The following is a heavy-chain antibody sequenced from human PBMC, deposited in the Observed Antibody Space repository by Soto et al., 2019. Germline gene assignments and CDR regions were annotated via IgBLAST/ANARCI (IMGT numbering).Heavy chain of an antibody. V-gene: IGHV3-21*06. J-gene: IGHJ4*02. CDR1: GFTFRIHN. CDR3: ARDGLAVTAANLGY. Sequence: PWGSRRLSCAASGFTFRIHNMNWVRQTPGKGLEWVSSISNSVTYIYYADSVKGRFTISRDNTNNTLYLHMDSLRAEDTAVYYCARDGLAVTAANLGYLGQENRFIVSA. D-gene: IGHD2-21*02. CDR2: ISNSVTYI.